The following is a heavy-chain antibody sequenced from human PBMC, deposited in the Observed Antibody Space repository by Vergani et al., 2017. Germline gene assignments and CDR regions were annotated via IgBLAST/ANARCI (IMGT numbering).Heavy chain of an antibody. D-gene: IGHD1-1*01. CDR2: IIPIFGTA. CDR3: AREFGAGTTRGDGWFDP. CDR1: GGTFSSYA. J-gene: IGHJ5*02. V-gene: IGHV1-69*12. Sequence: QVQLVQSGAEVKKPGSSVKVSCKASGGTFSSYAISWVRQAPGQGLEWMGGIIPIFGTANYAQKFQGRVTITADESTSTAYMELSSLRSEDTAVYYCAREFGAGTTRGDGWFDPWGQGTLVTVS.